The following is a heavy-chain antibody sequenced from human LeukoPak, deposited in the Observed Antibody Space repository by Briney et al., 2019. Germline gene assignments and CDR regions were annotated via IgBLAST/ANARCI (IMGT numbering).Heavy chain of an antibody. V-gene: IGHV4-59*08. D-gene: IGHD3-10*01. CDR2: IYYSGST. CDR3: ARHGMVRGPYYFDY. CDR1: GGSFSSYY. J-gene: IGHJ4*02. Sequence: SETLSLTCAVYGGSFSSYYWSWIRQPPGKGLEWIGYIYYSGSTNYNPSLKSRVTISVDTSKNQFSLKLSSVTAADTAVYYCARHGMVRGPYYFDYWGQGTLVTVSS.